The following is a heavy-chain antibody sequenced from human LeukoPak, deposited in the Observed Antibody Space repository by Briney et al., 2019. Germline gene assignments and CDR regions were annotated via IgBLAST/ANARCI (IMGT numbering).Heavy chain of an antibody. J-gene: IGHJ4*02. CDR1: GYTFTDYY. Sequence: ASLKVSCKASGYTFTDYYMHWVRQAPGHGLEWMCWIYPDSGGTNYAQKFQGRVTMTRDTSISTAYMGLSRLTSDDTAVYYCARGRSDYYLDSWGEGTLVTVSS. CDR3: ARGRSDYYLDS. CDR2: IYPDSGGT. D-gene: IGHD3-10*01. V-gene: IGHV1-2*02.